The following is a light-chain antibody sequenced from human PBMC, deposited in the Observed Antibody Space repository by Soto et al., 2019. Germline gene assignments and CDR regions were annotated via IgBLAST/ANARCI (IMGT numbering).Light chain of an antibody. V-gene: IGKV3-15*01. CDR2: GAS. Sequence: IVIAQSPATVYMSAGEVATISCRASQSINRNLAWYPQSPGQAPRLLIYGASTRATGIPARFSGSGSGTEFTLVISSVKAEDVALYSCQQYYRTPRTFGQGTKVDIK. CDR3: QQYYRTPRT. J-gene: IGKJ1*01. CDR1: QSINRN.